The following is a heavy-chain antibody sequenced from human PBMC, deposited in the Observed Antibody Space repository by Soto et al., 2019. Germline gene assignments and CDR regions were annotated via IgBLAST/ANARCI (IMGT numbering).Heavy chain of an antibody. CDR2: IRGFSPYT. CDR1: GFTFRTYI. Sequence: PGGSLRLSCISSGFTFRTYIMNWVRQAPGKGLEWVSGIRGFSPYTFYAESVKGRFTISRDNAKNSLYLQMNSLRAEDTAVYYCARDRGYDAHDYYYNAMDVWGQGTTVTVSS. D-gene: IGHD2-15*01. CDR3: ARDRGYDAHDYYYNAMDV. J-gene: IGHJ6*02. V-gene: IGHV3-21*01.